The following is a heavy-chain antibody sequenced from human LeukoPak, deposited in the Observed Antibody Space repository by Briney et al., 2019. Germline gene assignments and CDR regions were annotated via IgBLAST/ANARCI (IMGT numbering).Heavy chain of an antibody. CDR1: GFTFGSYA. D-gene: IGHD2-2*01. CDR2: ISYDGSNK. V-gene: IGHV3-30*04. J-gene: IGHJ4*02. CDR3: ASVCLVVVPAAMHGGDY. Sequence: GRSLRLSCAASGFTFGSYAMHWVRQAPGKGLEWVAVISYDGSNKYYADSVKGRFTISRDNSKNTLYLQMNSLRAEDTAVYYCASVCLVVVPAAMHGGDYWGQGTLVTVSS.